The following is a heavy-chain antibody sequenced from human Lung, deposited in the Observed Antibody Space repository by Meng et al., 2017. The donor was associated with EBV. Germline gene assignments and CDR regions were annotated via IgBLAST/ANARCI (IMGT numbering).Heavy chain of an antibody. D-gene: IGHD2-21*02. CDR2: IYHSGST. V-gene: IGHV4-4*02. CDR1: AGSLSSRNW. Sequence: QPELEASASGLAKPSQPPALTCAGSAGSLSSRNWWSWVRQPPGKGLEWIGEIYHSGSTNYNPSLKSRVTISVDESKNQFSLRLSSVTAADTAVYYCARVGAYCGGDCYHPRWGQGTLVTVSS. J-gene: IGHJ4*02. CDR3: ARVGAYCGGDCYHPR.